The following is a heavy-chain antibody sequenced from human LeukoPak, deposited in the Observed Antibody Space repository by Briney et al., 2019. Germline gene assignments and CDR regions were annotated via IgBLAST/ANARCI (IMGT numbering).Heavy chain of an antibody. V-gene: IGHV4-39*01. CDR1: GDSISSRTYY. D-gene: IGHD6-19*01. J-gene: IGHJ4*02. Sequence: PSETLSLTCSVSGDSISSRTYYWGWIRQPPGKGLEWIGSIYYSGSTFYTPSLKSRATISVDTSKNQFSLRLSSVTAADTAVYYCARHAVAGLLDYLDNWGQGSLVTVSS. CDR2: IYYSGST. CDR3: ARHAVAGLLDYLDN.